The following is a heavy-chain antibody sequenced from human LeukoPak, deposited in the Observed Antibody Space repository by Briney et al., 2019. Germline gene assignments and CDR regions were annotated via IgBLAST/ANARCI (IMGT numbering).Heavy chain of an antibody. D-gene: IGHD3-10*01. CDR3: ARDSFDPPYFDY. Sequence: GASVKVSCKASGYTFTGYYMHWVRQAPGQGLEWMGWISAYNGNTNYAQKLQGGVTMTTDTSTSTAYMELRSLRSDDTAVYYCARDSFDPPYFDYWGQGTLVTVSS. V-gene: IGHV1-18*04. CDR1: GYTFTGYY. CDR2: ISAYNGNT. J-gene: IGHJ4*02.